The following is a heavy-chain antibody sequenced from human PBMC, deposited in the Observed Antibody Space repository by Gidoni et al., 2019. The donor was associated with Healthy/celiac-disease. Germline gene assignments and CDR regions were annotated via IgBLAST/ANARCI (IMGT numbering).Heavy chain of an antibody. D-gene: IGHD5-18*01. CDR3: ARDSGYSYVWV. CDR1: GYTFTCYY. J-gene: IGHJ4*02. CDR2: INPNSGGT. Sequence: GYTFTCYYMHWVRQAPGQGLEWMGWINPNSGGTNYAQKFKGRVTMTRDTSISTAYMELSRLRSDDTAVYYCARDSGYSYVWVWGQGTLVTVSS. V-gene: IGHV1-2*02.